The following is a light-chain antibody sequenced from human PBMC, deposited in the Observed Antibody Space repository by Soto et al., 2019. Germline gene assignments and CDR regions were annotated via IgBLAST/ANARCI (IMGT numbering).Light chain of an antibody. V-gene: IGKV1-5*03. CDR1: QTISSW. Sequence: IQMTQSPSTLSGSVGARVTITCRASQTISSWLAWYQQKPGKAPKLLIYKASTLKSGVPSRFSGRRSGTEFTLTIAGLQPEDFATYYCQQYESYSPLTFGGGTKVDIK. CDR3: QQYESYSPLT. CDR2: KAS. J-gene: IGKJ4*01.